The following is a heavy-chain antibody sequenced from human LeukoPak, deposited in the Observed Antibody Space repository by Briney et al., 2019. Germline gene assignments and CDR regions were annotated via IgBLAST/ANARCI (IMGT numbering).Heavy chain of an antibody. CDR1: GGSISSYF. V-gene: IGHV4-59*08. J-gene: IGHJ4*02. D-gene: IGHD1/OR15-1a*01. CDR2: IYYSGST. Sequence: SETLSLTCTVSGGSISSYFWSWIRQPPGKGLEWIGYIYYSGSTNYNPSLKGRVTISVDTSKNQFSLKLSSVTAADTAVYYCATHIEQRGLAYWGRGTLVTVSS. CDR3: ATHIEQRGLAY.